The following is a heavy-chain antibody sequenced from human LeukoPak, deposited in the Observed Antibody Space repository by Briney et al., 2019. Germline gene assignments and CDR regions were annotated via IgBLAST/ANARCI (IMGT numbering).Heavy chain of an antibody. CDR2: IYYSGST. J-gene: IGHJ5*02. Sequence: SETLSLTCTVSGGSISSHYWSWIRQPPGKGLEWVGYIYYSGSTNNNPSLKSRVPISVDTSKNQFSLKLSSVTAADTAVYYCARVFSSSWYFWFDPWGQGTLVTVSS. D-gene: IGHD6-13*01. CDR1: GGSISSHY. V-gene: IGHV4-59*11. CDR3: ARVFSSSWYFWFDP.